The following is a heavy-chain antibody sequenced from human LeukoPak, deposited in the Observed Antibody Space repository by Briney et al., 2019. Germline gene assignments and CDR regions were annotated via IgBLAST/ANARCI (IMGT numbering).Heavy chain of an antibody. CDR1: RFTFSSYW. CDR3: ASAWSY. V-gene: IGHV3-74*01. J-gene: IGHJ4*02. Sequence: GGSLRLSCVASRFTFSSYWMHWLRQAPGKGLVWVSYISPDGSSTRYADSVKGRFTISRDNAKNTLYRQRNSLRAEDTAVYCCASAWSYWGQGTLVTVSS. D-gene: IGHD1-1*01. CDR2: ISPDGSST.